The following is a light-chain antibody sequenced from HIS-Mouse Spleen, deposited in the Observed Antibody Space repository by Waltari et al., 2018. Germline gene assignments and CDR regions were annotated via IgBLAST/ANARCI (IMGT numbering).Light chain of an antibody. CDR1: NIGSKS. CDR3: QVWDSSSDHYV. CDR2: DDS. V-gene: IGLV3-21*03. Sequence: SYVLTQPPSVSVAPGKTARITCGGNNIGSKSVHWYQQKPGQAPVLVVYDDSDRPSGIPERVSGSNSGNTATLTIRRVEAGEEADYYCQVWDSSSDHYVFGTGTKVTVL. J-gene: IGLJ1*01.